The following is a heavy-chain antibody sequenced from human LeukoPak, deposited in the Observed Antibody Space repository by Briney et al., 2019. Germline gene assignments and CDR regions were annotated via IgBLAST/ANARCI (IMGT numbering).Heavy chain of an antibody. Sequence: ASVKVSCKASGYTFTSYGISWVRQAPGQGLEWMGWISAYNGNTNYAQKYQARVTMTTDTSTSTAYMELSSLRSEDTAVYYCATRFKSEVGATRGAFDIWGQGTMVTVSS. V-gene: IGHV1-18*01. J-gene: IGHJ3*02. CDR2: ISAYNGNT. CDR3: ATRFKSEVGATRGAFDI. D-gene: IGHD1-26*01. CDR1: GYTFTSYG.